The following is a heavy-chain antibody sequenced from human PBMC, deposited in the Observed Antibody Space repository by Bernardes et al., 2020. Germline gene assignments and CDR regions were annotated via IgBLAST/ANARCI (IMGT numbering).Heavy chain of an antibody. D-gene: IGHD1-26*01. V-gene: IGHV3-53*01. J-gene: IGHJ4*02. Sequence: GGSLRLSCAASGFTVSSNYMSWVRQAPGKGLEWVSVIYSGGSTYYADSVKGRFTISRDNSKNTLYLQMNSLRAEDTAVYYCARDGQVGATSGIDYWGQGTLVTVSS. CDR3: ARDGQVGATSGIDY. CDR1: GFTVSSNY. CDR2: IYSGGST.